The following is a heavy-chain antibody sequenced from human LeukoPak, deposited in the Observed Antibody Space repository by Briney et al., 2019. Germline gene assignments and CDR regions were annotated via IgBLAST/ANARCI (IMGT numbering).Heavy chain of an antibody. CDR2: INPNSGGT. CDR1: GYTFTGYY. CDR3: ARSPHILTGENFDY. D-gene: IGHD3-9*01. V-gene: IGHV1-2*02. Sequence: ASVKASCKASGYTFTGYYMHWVRQAPGQGLEWMGWINPNSGGTNYAQKFQGRVTMTRDTSISTAYMKLSRLRSDDTAVFYCARSPHILTGENFDYWGQGTLVTVSS. J-gene: IGHJ4*02.